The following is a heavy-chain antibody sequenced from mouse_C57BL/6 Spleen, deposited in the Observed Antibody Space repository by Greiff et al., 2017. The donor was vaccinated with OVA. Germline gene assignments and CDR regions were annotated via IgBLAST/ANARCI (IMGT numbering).Heavy chain of an antibody. D-gene: IGHD3-2*02. V-gene: IGHV1-80*01. Sequence: QVQLQQSGAELVKPGASVKISCKASGYAFSSYWMNWVKQRPGKGLEWIGQIYPGDGDTNYNGKFKGKATLTADKSSSTAYMQHSSLTSEDSAVYFCARERNSSGLYYCDYWGQGTTLTVSS. CDR1: GYAFSSYW. CDR3: ARERNSSGLYYCDY. CDR2: IYPGDGDT. J-gene: IGHJ2*01.